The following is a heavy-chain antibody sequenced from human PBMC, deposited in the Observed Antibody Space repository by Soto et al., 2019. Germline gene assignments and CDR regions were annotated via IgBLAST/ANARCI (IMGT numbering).Heavy chain of an antibody. Sequence: ASVKVSCKVSGYTLTELSMHWVRQAPGKGLEWMGGFDPEDGETIYAQKFQGRVTMTEDTSTDTAYMELSSLRSEDTAVYYCATSYSNYSYYGMDVWGQGTTVTVSS. CDR3: ATSYSNYSYYGMDV. J-gene: IGHJ6*02. D-gene: IGHD4-4*01. CDR1: GYTLTELS. CDR2: FDPEDGET. V-gene: IGHV1-24*01.